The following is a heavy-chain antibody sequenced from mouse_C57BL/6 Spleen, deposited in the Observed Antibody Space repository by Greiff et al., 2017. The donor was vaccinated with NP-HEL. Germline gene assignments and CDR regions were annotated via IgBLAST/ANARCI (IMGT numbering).Heavy chain of an antibody. D-gene: IGHD1-1*01. CDR1: GFTFSSYA. CDR3: ARDPGGYGSRTGYFDV. J-gene: IGHJ1*03. CDR2: ISDGGSYT. V-gene: IGHV5-4*01. Sequence: EVMLVESGGGLVKPGGSLKLSCAASGFTFSSYAMSWVRQTPEKRLEWVATISDGGSYTYYPDNVKGRFTISRDNAKNNLYLQMSHLKSEDTAMYYCARDPGGYGSRTGYFDVWGTGTTVTVSS.